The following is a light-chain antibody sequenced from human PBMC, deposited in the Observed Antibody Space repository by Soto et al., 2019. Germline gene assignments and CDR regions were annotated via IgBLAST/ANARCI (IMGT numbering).Light chain of an antibody. CDR1: QCVRNTY. CDR3: QQYGESPPT. CDR2: GAS. J-gene: IGKJ4*01. V-gene: IGKV3-20*01. Sequence: EIVLTQSPGTLSLSPGERVTLSCRASQCVRNTYLAWYQQKPGQAPRLLVSGASSRATGIPDRYSGSGSGTDFTLTIDRLEPEDFAVYFCQQYGESPPTFGGGTKVEIK.